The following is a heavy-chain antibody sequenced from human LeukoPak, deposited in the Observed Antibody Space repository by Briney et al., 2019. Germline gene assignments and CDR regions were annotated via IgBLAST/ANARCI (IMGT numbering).Heavy chain of an antibody. Sequence: PGGSLRLSCAASGFTFSSYEMNWVRQAPGKGLEWVSYISSSGSTIYYADSVKGRFTISRDNAKNSLYLQMNSLRAEDTAVYYCARGVEAMVTFYYYYYMDVWGKGTTVTVSS. J-gene: IGHJ6*03. CDR2: ISSSGSTI. CDR3: ARGVEAMVTFYYYYYMDV. V-gene: IGHV3-48*03. D-gene: IGHD5-18*01. CDR1: GFTFSSYE.